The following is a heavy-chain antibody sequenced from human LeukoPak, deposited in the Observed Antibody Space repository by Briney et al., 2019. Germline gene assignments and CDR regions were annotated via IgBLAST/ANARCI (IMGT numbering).Heavy chain of an antibody. V-gene: IGHV1-2*02. CDR3: ARGYYYDSSGSWPDY. CDR1: GYTFTGYY. Sequence: ASVKVSCKASGYTFTGYYMHWVRQAPGQGLEWMGWINPNSGGTSYAQKFQGGVTMTRDTSISTAYMELSRLRSDDTAVYYCARGYYYDSSGSWPDYWGQGTLVTVSS. CDR2: INPNSGGT. J-gene: IGHJ4*02. D-gene: IGHD3-22*01.